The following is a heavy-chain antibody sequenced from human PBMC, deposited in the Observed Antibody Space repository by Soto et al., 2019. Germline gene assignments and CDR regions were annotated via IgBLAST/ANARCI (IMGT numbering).Heavy chain of an antibody. Sequence: EVQLVESGGGLVQPGGSLRLSCAASGFTFSSYWMSWVRQAPGKGLEWVANIKQDGSEKYYVDSVKGRFTISRDNAKNSLYLQMNSLRAEDTAVYYCARDLAVVTPFVDYWGQGTVVTVSS. CDR3: ARDLAVVTPFVDY. D-gene: IGHD2-15*01. CDR2: IKQDGSEK. V-gene: IGHV3-7*01. CDR1: GFTFSSYW. J-gene: IGHJ4*02.